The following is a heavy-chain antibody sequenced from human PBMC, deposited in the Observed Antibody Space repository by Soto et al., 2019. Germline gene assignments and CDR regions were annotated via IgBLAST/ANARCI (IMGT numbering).Heavy chain of an antibody. Sequence: EVQLLESGGGLVQPGGSLRLSCAASGFTFTTFAMSWVRQPPGKGLEWVSGISSSGDIPYYADSVKGRFTISRDQSKKTVYLQMNSLGAEDTALYYWAKVNSIVGDGDHDYWGQGTLVSVSS. CDR1: GFTFTTFA. J-gene: IGHJ4*02. D-gene: IGHD4-17*01. CDR2: ISSSGDIP. CDR3: AKVNSIVGDGDHDY. V-gene: IGHV3-23*01.